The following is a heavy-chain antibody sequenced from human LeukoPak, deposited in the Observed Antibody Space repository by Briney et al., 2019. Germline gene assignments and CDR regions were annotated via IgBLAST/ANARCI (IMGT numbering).Heavy chain of an antibody. CDR1: GGYISSYY. D-gene: IGHD6-6*01. CDR3: ARVDPDSSSTLEVFDY. V-gene: IGHV4-59*07. J-gene: IGHJ4*02. CDR2: IYYSGST. Sequence: SDTLSLTCTVSGGYISSYYWSWIRQPPGKGLEWIGYIYYSGSTNYNPSLKSRVTISVDTSKNQFSLKLSSVTAADTAVYYCARVDPDSSSTLEVFDYWGQGTLVTVSS.